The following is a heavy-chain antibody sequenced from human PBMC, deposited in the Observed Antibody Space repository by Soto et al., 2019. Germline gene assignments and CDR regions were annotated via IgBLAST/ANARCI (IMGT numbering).Heavy chain of an antibody. CDR1: GFTFSSYS. D-gene: IGHD4-17*01. J-gene: IGHJ4*02. V-gene: IGHV3-21*01. CDR3: ARVLDYGDYSFDY. CDR2: ISSSSSYI. Sequence: EVQLVESGGGLVKPGGSLRLSCAASGFTFSSYSMNWVRQAPGKGLKWVSSISSSSSYIYYADSVKGRFTISRDNAKNSLYLQMNSLRAEDTAVYYCARVLDYGDYSFDYWGQGTLVTVSS.